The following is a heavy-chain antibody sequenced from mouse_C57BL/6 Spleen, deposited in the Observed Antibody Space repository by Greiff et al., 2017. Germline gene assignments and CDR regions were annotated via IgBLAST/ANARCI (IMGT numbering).Heavy chain of an antibody. CDR2: INPSTGGT. Sequence: VQLKESGPELVKPGASVKISCKASGYSFTGYYMTWVKQSPEKSLEWIGEINPSTGGTTYNQKFKAKATLTVDKSSSTAYMQLKSLTSEDSAVYYCATTGTSRRSFAYWGQGTLVTVSA. CDR1: GYSFTGYY. D-gene: IGHD4-1*02. CDR3: ATTGTSRRSFAY. V-gene: IGHV1-42*01. J-gene: IGHJ3*01.